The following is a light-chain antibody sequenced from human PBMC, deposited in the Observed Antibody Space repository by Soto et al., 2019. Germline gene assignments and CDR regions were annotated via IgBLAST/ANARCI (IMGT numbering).Light chain of an antibody. CDR2: SAS. CDR3: QQSYSGRT. J-gene: IGKJ4*01. Sequence: DIQLTQSPSSLSASIGDRVTVSCRASHSISTYLSWYQQKVGEAPKLLIYSASTLHSGVPSRFSGSGSGTDFTLTIFSLRLEDFATYFCQQSYSGRTFGGGTKVEI. CDR1: HSISTY. V-gene: IGKV1-39*01.